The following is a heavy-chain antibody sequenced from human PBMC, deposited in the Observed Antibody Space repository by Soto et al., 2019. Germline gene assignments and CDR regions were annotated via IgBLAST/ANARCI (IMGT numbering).Heavy chain of an antibody. CDR1: GYTFTTYG. D-gene: IGHD1-26*01. J-gene: IGHJ4*02. CDR3: ARGVTSGSFPPFDS. Sequence: ASVKVSCKASGYTFTTYGISWVRQAPGQGLEWMGWINVYNGNTKYAQKLQVRVTMTTDTATSTAYMELRSLISEDTAVYYCARGVTSGSFPPFDSWGQGTLVTVSS. CDR2: INVYNGNT. V-gene: IGHV1-18*01.